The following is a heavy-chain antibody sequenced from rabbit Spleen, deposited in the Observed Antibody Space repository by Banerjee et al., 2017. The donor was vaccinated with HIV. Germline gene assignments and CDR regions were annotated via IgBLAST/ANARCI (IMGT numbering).Heavy chain of an antibody. D-gene: IGHD1-1*01. CDR3: ARDLTGVIGWNFGW. V-gene: IGHV1S47*01. Sequence: QEQLVESGGGLVQPGGSLKLSCKASGFDFSSYGVSRVRQAPGKGLEWIGFIDPIFSGTYYANWVNGRFTISSHNAQNTLYLQLNSLTAADTATYFCARDLTGVIGWNFGWWGPGTLVTVS. CDR2: IDPIFSGT. CDR1: GFDFSSYG. J-gene: IGHJ4*01.